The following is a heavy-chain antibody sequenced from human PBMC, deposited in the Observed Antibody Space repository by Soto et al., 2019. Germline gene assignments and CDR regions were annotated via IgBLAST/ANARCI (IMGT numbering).Heavy chain of an antibody. V-gene: IGHV2-5*02. CDR1: GFSLSTSGVG. J-gene: IGHJ4*02. Sequence: QITLKESGPTLVKPTQTLTLTCTFSGFSLSTSGVGVGWIRQPPGKALEWLALIYWGDDKRYSPSLKSRLTITKDTSKSQVVLTMTNMDPVDTATYYCALITVTEPHSDYWGQGTLVTVSS. CDR3: ALITVTEPHSDY. CDR2: IYWGDDK. D-gene: IGHD4-17*01.